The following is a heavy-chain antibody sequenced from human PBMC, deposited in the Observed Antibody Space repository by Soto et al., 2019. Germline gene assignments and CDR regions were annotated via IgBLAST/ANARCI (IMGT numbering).Heavy chain of an antibody. CDR2: IIHSSTTI. J-gene: IGHJ4*02. CDR3: ARVFYYGDYRAYYFDY. Sequence: PGGSLRLSCAASGVPFSSYSMSWVRQATGKGLEWISYIIHSSTTIYYADSVKGRFTISRDNAKSSLYLQMNSLRAEDTAVYYCARVFYYGDYRAYYFDYWGQGTLVTVSS. CDR1: GVPFSSYS. D-gene: IGHD4-17*01. V-gene: IGHV3-48*01.